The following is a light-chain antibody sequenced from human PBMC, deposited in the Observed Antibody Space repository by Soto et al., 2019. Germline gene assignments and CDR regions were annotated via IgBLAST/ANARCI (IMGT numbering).Light chain of an antibody. Sequence: QSVLTQPPSASETPGQTVSISCSGSNSNIASNTVNWYQHLPGTAPKLLIYYNNQRPSGVPDRFSGSKSGTSASLAISGLQSEDEATYYCSSYTTSSTLLIFGGGTKLTVL. CDR2: YNN. J-gene: IGLJ2*01. V-gene: IGLV1-44*01. CDR3: SSYTTSSTLLI. CDR1: NSNIASNT.